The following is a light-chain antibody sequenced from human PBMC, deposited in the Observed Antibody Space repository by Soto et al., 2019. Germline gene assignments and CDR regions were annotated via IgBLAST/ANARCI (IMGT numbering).Light chain of an antibody. V-gene: IGLV2-8*01. CDR1: SSDIGGYNY. CDR3: SSNAGSNKRV. CDR2: EVT. Sequence: QSALTQPPSASGSPGQSVTISCTGTSSDIGGYNYVSWYQHHPGKAPKLMIYEVTKRPSGVPDRFSGSKSGNTASLTVSGLHAEDEADYYCSSNAGSNKRVFGGGTKLTVL. J-gene: IGLJ3*02.